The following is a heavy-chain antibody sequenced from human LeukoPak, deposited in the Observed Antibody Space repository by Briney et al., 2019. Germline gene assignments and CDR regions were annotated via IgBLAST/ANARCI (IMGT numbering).Heavy chain of an antibody. CDR2: IKQDGSEK. CDR1: GFTFSNYW. V-gene: IGHV3-7*04. Sequence: PGGSLRLSCAASGFTFSNYWMSWVRQAPGKGLEWVANIKQDGSEKYYVDSVKGRSTTSRDNAKNSLYLQMNSLRAEDTAVYYCARDSIWGQGTMVTVSS. CDR3: ARDSI. J-gene: IGHJ3*02.